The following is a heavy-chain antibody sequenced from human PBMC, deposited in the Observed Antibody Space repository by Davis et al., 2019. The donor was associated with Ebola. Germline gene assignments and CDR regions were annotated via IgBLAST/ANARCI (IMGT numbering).Heavy chain of an antibody. CDR1: GFIFSDHL. D-gene: IGHD2-15*01. V-gene: IGHV3-69-1*01. CDR3: ARCSGGTSWDYYYGMDV. J-gene: IGHJ6*02. Sequence: GGSLRLSCAASGFIFSDHLMDWVRQAPGKGLEWVSAISGSGGSTYYADSVKGRFTISRDNAKNSLFLHMNSLRAEDTAVYYCARCSGGTSWDYYYGMDVWGRGTTVTVSS. CDR2: ISGSGGST.